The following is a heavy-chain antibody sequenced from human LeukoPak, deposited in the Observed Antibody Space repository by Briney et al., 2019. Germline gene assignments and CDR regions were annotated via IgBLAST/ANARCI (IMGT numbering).Heavy chain of an antibody. V-gene: IGHV4-38-2*01. CDR1: GYSISNDYH. D-gene: IGHD2-2*02. J-gene: IGHJ4*02. CDR2: IYHSGST. CDR3: ARLSGAPVRHPIYHFDY. Sequence: SETLSLTCAISGYSISNDYHWGWVRRPPGKGLEWIGNIYHSGSTYKNSSLKSRLTMSLDTSKNQFSLKLISVTAADTAMYYCARLSGAPVRHPIYHFDYWGQGTLVTVSS.